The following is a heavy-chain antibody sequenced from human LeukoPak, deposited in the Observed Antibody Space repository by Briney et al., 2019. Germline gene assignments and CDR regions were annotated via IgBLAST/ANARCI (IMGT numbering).Heavy chain of an antibody. J-gene: IGHJ6*02. D-gene: IGHD3/OR15-3a*01. Sequence: GRSLRLSCAASGFTFSSYGMHWVRQAPGKGLEWVAVISYDGSNKYYADSVKGRFTISRDNSKNTLYLQMNSLRAEDTAVYYCAKDVDSGYYYYGMDVWGQGTTVTVSS. CDR2: ISYDGSNK. CDR3: AKDVDSGYYYYGMDV. V-gene: IGHV3-30*18. CDR1: GFTFSSYG.